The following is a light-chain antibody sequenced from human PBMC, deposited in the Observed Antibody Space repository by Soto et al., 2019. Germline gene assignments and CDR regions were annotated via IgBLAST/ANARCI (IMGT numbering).Light chain of an antibody. CDR2: KAY. J-gene: IGKJ4*02. V-gene: IGKV1-5*03. Sequence: DIQMTQSPSTLSASVGDRVTITCRASQSISSWLAWYQQKPGKAPKLLIYKAYSLESGVPSRFSGSGAGTEVTLTISSLQPDDFATYYCQQYNRSPLTFGGGTKVEIK. CDR1: QSISSW. CDR3: QQYNRSPLT.